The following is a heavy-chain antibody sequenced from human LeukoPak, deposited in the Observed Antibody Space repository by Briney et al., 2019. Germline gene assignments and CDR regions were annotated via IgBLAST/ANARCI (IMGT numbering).Heavy chain of an antibody. CDR1: GDSLSSSRYY. CDR2: VYYSGIT. Sequence: SETLSLTCTVSGDSLSSSRYYWGWIRQPPGKGLEWIGSVYYSGITYYRPSLKSRVTISVDTSKNQFSLRLSSVTAADTALYYCARRQAGALEQSAFDMWGQGTMVTVSS. J-gene: IGHJ3*02. V-gene: IGHV4-39*01. D-gene: IGHD3-3*01. CDR3: ARRQAGALEQSAFDM.